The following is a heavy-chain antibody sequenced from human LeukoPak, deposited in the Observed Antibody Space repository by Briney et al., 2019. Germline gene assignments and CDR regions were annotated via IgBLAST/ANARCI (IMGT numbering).Heavy chain of an antibody. V-gene: IGHV4-34*01. Sequence: GSLRLSCAASGFTFLNYVMSWVRQPPGKGLEWIGEINHSGSTNYNPSLKSRVTISVDTSKNQFSLKLSSVTAADTAVYYCARGKRSGGFGYWGQGTLVTVSS. D-gene: IGHD3-10*01. J-gene: IGHJ4*02. CDR3: ARGKRSGGFGY. CDR2: INHSGST. CDR1: GFTFLNYV.